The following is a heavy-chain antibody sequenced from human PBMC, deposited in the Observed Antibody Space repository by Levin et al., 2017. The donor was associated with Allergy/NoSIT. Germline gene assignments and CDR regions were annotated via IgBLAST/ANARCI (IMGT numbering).Heavy chain of an antibody. J-gene: IGHJ4*02. CDR3: ARDYSWTN. Sequence: ASVKVSCAASGFAFSSYNMNWVRQAPGKGLEWVSSISGSSEYIYYADSVKGRFTISRDNAQNSLYLQMNSLRAEDTAVYYCARDYSWTNWGQGTLVTVSS. CDR1: GFAFSSYN. V-gene: IGHV3-21*01. CDR2: ISGSSEYI. D-gene: IGHD1-1*01.